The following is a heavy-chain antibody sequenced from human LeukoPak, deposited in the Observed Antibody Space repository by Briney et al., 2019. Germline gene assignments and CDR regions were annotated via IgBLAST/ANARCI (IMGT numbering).Heavy chain of an antibody. CDR2: IWYDGSNK. CDR3: ARDRAAADLDY. CDR1: GFAFSSYG. Sequence: GGSLRLSCAASGFAFSSYGMHWVRQAPGKGLEWVAVIWYDGSNKFYADSVKGRFTISRDNSKNTLYLQMNSLRAEDTAVYYCARDRAAADLDYWGQGTLVTVSS. V-gene: IGHV3-33*08. D-gene: IGHD6-13*01. J-gene: IGHJ4*02.